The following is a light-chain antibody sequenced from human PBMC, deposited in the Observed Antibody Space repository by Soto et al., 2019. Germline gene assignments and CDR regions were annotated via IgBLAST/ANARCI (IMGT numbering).Light chain of an antibody. CDR3: GTRDSSRTGYV. J-gene: IGLJ1*01. CDR1: STDFVSYNR. V-gene: IGLV1-51*01. CDR2: DNN. Sequence: QSALTQPPSVSGSPGQSVTISCTGTSTDFVSYNRVSWYQQPPGTAPKLIIYDNNKRPSGIPDRFSGSKSGTSATLVITGLQTGDEADYYCGTRDSSRTGYVFGTGTKVTVL.